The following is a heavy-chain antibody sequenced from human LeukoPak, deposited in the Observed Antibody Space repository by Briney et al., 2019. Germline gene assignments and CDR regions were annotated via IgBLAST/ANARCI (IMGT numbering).Heavy chain of an antibody. CDR3: ARDLTVTTPNTAFDI. CDR1: GGSISSGSYY. Sequence: PSETLSLTCTVSGGSISSGSYYWRWIRQPAGKGLQWIGRIYTSGSTNYNPSLKSRVTISIDTSKNQFSLKLSSVAAADTAVYYCARDLTVTTPNTAFDIWGQGTMVTVSS. D-gene: IGHD4-17*01. V-gene: IGHV4-61*02. CDR2: IYTSGST. J-gene: IGHJ3*02.